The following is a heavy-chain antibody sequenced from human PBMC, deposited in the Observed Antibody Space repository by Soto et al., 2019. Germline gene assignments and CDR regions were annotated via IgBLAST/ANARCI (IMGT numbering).Heavy chain of an antibody. CDR2: IYPGDSHT. CDR3: ARDNIYGSGSYPYYGMDV. Sequence: PGESLKISCKGSVYSFTSYWIGWARQMPGKGLEWMGHIYPGDSHTRYSPSFQGQVTISADKSISTAYLQWSSLKASDTAMYYCARDNIYGSGSYPYYGMDVWGQGTTVTVSS. CDR1: VYSFTSYW. V-gene: IGHV5-51*01. D-gene: IGHD3-10*01. J-gene: IGHJ6*02.